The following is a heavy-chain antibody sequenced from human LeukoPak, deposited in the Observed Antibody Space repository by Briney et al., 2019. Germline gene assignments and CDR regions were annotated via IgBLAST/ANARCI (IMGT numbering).Heavy chain of an antibody. CDR2: INSGGSST. Sequence: GGSLRLSCAASGFTFSSYWMSWVRQAPGEGLVWVSRINSGGSSTSYADSVKGRFTISRDNAKNTLYLQLNSLRAEDTAVYYCAREDYGDYVGYFDYWGQGTLVTVSS. CDR1: GFTFSSYW. CDR3: AREDYGDYVGYFDY. J-gene: IGHJ4*02. V-gene: IGHV3-74*01. D-gene: IGHD4-17*01.